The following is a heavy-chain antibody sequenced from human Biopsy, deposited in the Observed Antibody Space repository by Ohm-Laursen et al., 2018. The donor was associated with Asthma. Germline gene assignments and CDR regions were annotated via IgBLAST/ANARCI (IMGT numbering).Heavy chain of an antibody. CDR3: ARAVDYSHYYGIDV. CDR2: ISGYNGNT. V-gene: IGHV1-18*01. Sequence: ASVKVSCKASGYTFNSAGITWVRQAPGQGLEWMGWISGYNGNTKVAQKLQGRVTMITDTSTSTAYMELRSLRSDDTAVYFCARAVDYSHYYGIDVWGQGTTVTVS. J-gene: IGHJ6*02. D-gene: IGHD3-10*01. CDR1: GYTFNSAG.